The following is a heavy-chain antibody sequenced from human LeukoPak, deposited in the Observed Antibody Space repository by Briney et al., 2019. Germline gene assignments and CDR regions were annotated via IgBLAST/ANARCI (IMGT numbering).Heavy chain of an antibody. CDR2: ITGSGVT. D-gene: IGHD6-19*01. J-gene: IGHJ5*02. Sequence: PGGSLRLSCAASGFSFSVYGMNWVRQAPGKGLEWVSGITGSGVTYYADSVKGRFTVSRDNSKNTLYLQMNSLRAEDTAVYYCAKDSRRIAVAAFNWFDPWGQGTLVTVSS. V-gene: IGHV3-23*01. CDR1: GFSFSVYG. CDR3: AKDSRRIAVAAFNWFDP.